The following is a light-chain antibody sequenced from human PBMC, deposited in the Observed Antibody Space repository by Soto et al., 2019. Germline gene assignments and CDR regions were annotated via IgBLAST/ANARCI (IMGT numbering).Light chain of an antibody. CDR1: RSDVGAYNY. CDR3: SSFTSRFTFV. CDR2: EVT. Sequence: ALTQPASVSGSPGQSIAISCTGTRSDVGAYNYVSWYQQRPGKAPKLMISEVTNRPSGVSDRFSGSKSGNTASLTISGLQAEDEADYYCSSFTSRFTFVFGTGTKVTVL. J-gene: IGLJ1*01. V-gene: IGLV2-14*01.